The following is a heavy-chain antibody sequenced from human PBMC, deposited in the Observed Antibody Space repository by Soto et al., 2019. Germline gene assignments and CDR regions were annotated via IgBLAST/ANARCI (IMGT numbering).Heavy chain of an antibody. D-gene: IGHD2-21*01. Sequence: PGGSLRLSCAASGFTFSSYAMSWVRQAPGKGLEWVSAISGSGGSTYYADSVKGRFTISRDNSKNTLYLQMNSLRAEDTAVYYCARLLLRPGKFDYWGQGTLVTVSS. J-gene: IGHJ4*02. CDR3: ARLLLRPGKFDY. CDR1: GFTFSSYA. V-gene: IGHV3-23*01. CDR2: ISGSGGST.